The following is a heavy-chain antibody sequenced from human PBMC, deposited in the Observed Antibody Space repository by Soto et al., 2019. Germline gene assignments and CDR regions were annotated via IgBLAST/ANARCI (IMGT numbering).Heavy chain of an antibody. CDR1: GGSISSGDYY. CDR3: ARGSVTMVRGVIIWFDP. J-gene: IGHJ5*02. V-gene: IGHV4-30-4*01. Sequence: SETLSLTCTVSGGSISSGDYYWSRIRQPPGKGLEWIGYIYYSGSTYYNPSLKSRVTISVDTSKNQFSLKLSSVTAADTAVYYCARGSVTMVRGVIIWFDPWGQGTLVTVSS. CDR2: IYYSGST. D-gene: IGHD3-10*01.